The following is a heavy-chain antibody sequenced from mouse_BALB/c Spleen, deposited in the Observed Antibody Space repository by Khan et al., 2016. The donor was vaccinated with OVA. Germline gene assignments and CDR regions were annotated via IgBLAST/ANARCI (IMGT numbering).Heavy chain of an antibody. CDR2: IYPGTCNT. CDR3: ARISYFGYTFAY. J-gene: IGHJ3*01. Sequence: QVQLQQSGTELARPGASVNLSCKASGYTFTDFYIKWVKQRPGQGLEWIGEIYPGTCNTYYNEKFKGKATLTADKSSSTAYMQLSSLTSEASAVYFCARISYFGYTFAYWGQGTLVTVSA. D-gene: IGHD1-2*01. V-gene: IGHV1-77*01. CDR1: GYTFTDFY.